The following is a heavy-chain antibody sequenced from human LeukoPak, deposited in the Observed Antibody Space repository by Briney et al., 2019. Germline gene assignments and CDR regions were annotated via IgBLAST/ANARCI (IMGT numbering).Heavy chain of an antibody. CDR2: IYYSGST. CDR3: ARVSYDILTGYLTYYFDY. Sequence: SETLSLTCTVSGGSISSYYWSWIRQPPGKGLEWIGYIYYSGSTNYNPSLKSRVTISVDTSKNQFSLKLSSMTAADTAVYYCARVSYDILTGYLTYYFDYWGQGTLVTVSS. J-gene: IGHJ4*02. D-gene: IGHD3-9*01. V-gene: IGHV4-59*01. CDR1: GGSISSYY.